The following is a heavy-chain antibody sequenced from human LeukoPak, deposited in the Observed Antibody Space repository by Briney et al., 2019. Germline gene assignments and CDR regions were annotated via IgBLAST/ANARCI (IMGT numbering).Heavy chain of an antibody. V-gene: IGHV3-7*01. CDR3: ARDPYSGNYGNDYYYYMDV. D-gene: IGHD1-26*01. J-gene: IGHJ6*03. CDR1: GLTFSGSW. CDR2: MKPDGSES. Sequence: GGSLRLSCAVSGLTFSGSWIIWIRQAPGKGLEWVASMKPDGSESWYVDSVKGRFTISRDNSKNSLYLQLTSLRAEDTALYYCARDPYSGNYGNDYYYYMDVWGKGTTVTISS.